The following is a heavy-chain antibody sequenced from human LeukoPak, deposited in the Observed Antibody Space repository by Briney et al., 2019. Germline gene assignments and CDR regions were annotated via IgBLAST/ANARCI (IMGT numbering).Heavy chain of an antibody. V-gene: IGHV3-23*01. CDR2: ISGSGGST. D-gene: IGHD3-3*01. Sequence: GGSLRLSCAASGFTFSSYAMSWVRQAPGKGLEWVSAISGSGGSTYYADSVKGRFTISRDNSKNTLYLQMNSLRAEDTAVYYCAKDGPYYDFWGSNIVHFDYWGQGTLVTVSS. J-gene: IGHJ4*02. CDR1: GFTFSSYA. CDR3: AKDGPYYDFWGSNIVHFDY.